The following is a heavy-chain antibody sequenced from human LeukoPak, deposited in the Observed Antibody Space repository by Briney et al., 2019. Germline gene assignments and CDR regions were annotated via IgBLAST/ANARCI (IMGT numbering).Heavy chain of an antibody. D-gene: IGHD6-13*01. CDR2: IYPGDSDT. CDR3: ASSSSWYSRWYYGMDV. CDR1: GYSLTSYW. Sequence: GESLKISCKGSGYSLTSYWIGWVRRMPGKGLEWMGIIYPGDSDTRYSPSFQGQVTISADKSISTAYLQWSSLKASDTAMYYCASSSSWYSRWYYGMDVWGQGTTVTVSS. J-gene: IGHJ6*02. V-gene: IGHV5-51*01.